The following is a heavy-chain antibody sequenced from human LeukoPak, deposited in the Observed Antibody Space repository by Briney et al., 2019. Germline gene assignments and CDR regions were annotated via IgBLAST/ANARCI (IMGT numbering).Heavy chain of an antibody. D-gene: IGHD3-16*01. V-gene: IGHV1-2*06. J-gene: IGHJ5*02. Sequence: ASVKVSCKASGYTFTGYSMHWVRQAPGQGLEWMGRINPNSGGTNYAQKFHGRITVTRDTSTSTVYMELTSLTSEDTAVYYCARDALSYDYSWGSYGHLGIDPWGQGTLVTVSS. CDR1: GYTFTGYS. CDR2: INPNSGGT. CDR3: ARDALSYDYSWGSYGHLGIDP.